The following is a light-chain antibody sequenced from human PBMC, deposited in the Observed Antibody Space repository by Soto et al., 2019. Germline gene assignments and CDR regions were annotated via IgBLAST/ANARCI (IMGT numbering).Light chain of an antibody. CDR3: SSYTSSSTPL. J-gene: IGLJ2*01. V-gene: IGLV2-14*01. CDR1: SSDVGAYNY. Sequence: QSALTQPASVSGSPGRSITISCTGTSSDVGAYNYVSWYQQYPGKAPKLMIYDVSNRPSGLSNRFSGSKSGNTASLTISGLQAEDEADYYCSSYTSSSTPLFGGGTKVTVL. CDR2: DVS.